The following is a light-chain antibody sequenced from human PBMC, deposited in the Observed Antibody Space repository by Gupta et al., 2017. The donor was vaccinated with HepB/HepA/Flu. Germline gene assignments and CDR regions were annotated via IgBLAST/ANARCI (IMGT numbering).Light chain of an antibody. V-gene: IGLV4-69*01. CDR3: QTWGTGIQV. CDR1: NGQSNYA. CDR2: LNHDGSH. Sequence: QLVLTQSPSASASLGASVKLTCTLSNGQSNYAVAWYQQRPEKGPRFLMILNHDGSHITGDASRVFSSTSSSGTALHPTISHLQADADDYYDCQTWGTGIQVFGRGTKLTV. J-gene: IGLJ3*02.